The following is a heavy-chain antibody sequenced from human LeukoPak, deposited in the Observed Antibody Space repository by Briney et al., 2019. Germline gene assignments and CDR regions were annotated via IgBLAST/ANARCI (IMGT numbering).Heavy chain of an antibody. D-gene: IGHD1-26*01. J-gene: IGHJ6*02. V-gene: IGHV3-48*02. Sequence: GGSLRLSCAASGFTFSTYSMYWVRQAPGQGLELVSYISSGGSAIYYADAEKGQFTISGYNDKDTLYLQMRSLRDDETAVYYCARALRGGGASYYYGSDVWVQGTTVSVSS. CDR2: ISSGGSAI. CDR3: ARALRGGGASYYYGSDV. CDR1: GFTFSTYS.